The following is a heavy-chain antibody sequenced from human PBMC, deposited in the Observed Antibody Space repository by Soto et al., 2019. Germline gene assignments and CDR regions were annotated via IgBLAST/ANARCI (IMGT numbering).Heavy chain of an antibody. J-gene: IGHJ5*02. D-gene: IGHD2-15*01. CDR1: GGSISSGDYY. Sequence: QVQLQESGPGLVEPSQTLSLTCSVSGGSISSGDYYWRWIRQPPGKALAWIGYMFYVGATYYNASLKNRVTTSLDTSKNQFSLKLSSVPAADTAVYHCARVVRFCSRPSCRGRTWFDPWGQGTLVTVTS. CDR3: ARVVRFCSRPSCRGRTWFDP. V-gene: IGHV4-30-4*01. CDR2: MFYVGAT.